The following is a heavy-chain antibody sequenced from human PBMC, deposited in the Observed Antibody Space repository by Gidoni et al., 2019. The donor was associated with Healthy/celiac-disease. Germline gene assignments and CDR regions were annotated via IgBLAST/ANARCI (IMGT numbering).Heavy chain of an antibody. Sequence: QLQLQESGPGLVKPSESLSLTCTVSGCSISSSSYYWGWIRQPPGKGLEWIGSIYYSGSTYYNPSLKSRVTISVDTSKNQFSLKLSSVTAADTAVYYCARHFGGASSTSCYPFDYWGQGTLVTVSS. J-gene: IGHJ4*02. V-gene: IGHV4-39*01. CDR1: GCSISSSSYY. D-gene: IGHD2-2*01. CDR2: IYYSGST. CDR3: ARHFGGASSTSCYPFDY.